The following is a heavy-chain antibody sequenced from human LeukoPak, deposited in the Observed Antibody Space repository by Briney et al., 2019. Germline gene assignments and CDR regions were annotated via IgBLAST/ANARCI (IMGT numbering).Heavy chain of an antibody. CDR2: IYTSGST. CDR3: ASLWDYIKTGDYMDV. V-gene: IGHV4-61*02. Sequence: PSETLSLTCTVSGGSISSGSYYWSWIRQPAGKGLEWIGRIYTSGSTNYNPSLKSRVTISVDTSKNQFSLKLSSVTAADTAVYYCASLWDYIKTGDYMDVWGKGTTVTVSS. D-gene: IGHD4-11*01. CDR1: GGSISSGSYY. J-gene: IGHJ6*03.